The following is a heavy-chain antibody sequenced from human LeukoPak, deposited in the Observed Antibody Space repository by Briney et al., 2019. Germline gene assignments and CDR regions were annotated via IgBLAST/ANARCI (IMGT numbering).Heavy chain of an antibody. CDR1: GFPFSSYA. V-gene: IGHV3-23*01. Sequence: QTGGSLRLSCGASGFPFSSYAMSWVRQAPGKGLEWVSAISGSGGSTYYADSVKGRFTISRDNFKNTLYLQMNSLRAEDTAVYYCAKTPSMYYYDSSGYYAPPNDAFDIWGQGTMVTVSS. CDR2: ISGSGGST. D-gene: IGHD3-22*01. CDR3: AKTPSMYYYDSSGYYAPPNDAFDI. J-gene: IGHJ3*02.